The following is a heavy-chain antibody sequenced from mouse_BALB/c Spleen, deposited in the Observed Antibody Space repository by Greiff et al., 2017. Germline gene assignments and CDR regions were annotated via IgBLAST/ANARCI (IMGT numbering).Heavy chain of an antibody. CDR3: ARRYRYDDY. D-gene: IGHD2-14*01. CDR2: ISSGSSTI. Sequence: DVQLVESGGGLVQPGGSRKLSCAASGFTFSSFGMHWVRQAPEKGLEWVAYISSGSSTIYYADTVKGRFTISRDNPKNTRFLQMTSLRSEDTAMYYCARRYRYDDYWGQGTTLTVSS. J-gene: IGHJ2*01. CDR1: GFTFSSFG. V-gene: IGHV5-17*02.